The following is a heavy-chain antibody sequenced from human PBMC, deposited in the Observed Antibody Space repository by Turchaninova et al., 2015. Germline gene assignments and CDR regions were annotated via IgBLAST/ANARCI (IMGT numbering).Heavy chain of an antibody. CDR3: ARSASIVGPTTLDY. D-gene: IGHD1-26*01. CDR2: IYHSGST. Sequence: QVQLQESGPRLVKPSETLSLTCTVSGGSVSSGNYYWSWFRQPPGKGREWIGYIYHSGSTNYSPSLKCRGAISGDTSKNQFSLKLTSVTTADTAVYYCARSASIVGPTTLDYWGQGTLVTVSS. CDR1: GGSVSSGNYY. J-gene: IGHJ4*02. V-gene: IGHV4-61*01.